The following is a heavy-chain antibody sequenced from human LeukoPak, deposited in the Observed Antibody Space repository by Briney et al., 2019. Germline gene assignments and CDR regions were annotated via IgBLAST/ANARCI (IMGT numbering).Heavy chain of an antibody. CDR1: GFTVTSHY. J-gene: IGHJ3*02. CDR3: ARESPWQPAPDTFNI. V-gene: IGHV3-53*01. D-gene: IGHD5-12*01. CDR2: ISSGGDT. Sequence: GGSLRLSCTASGFTVTSHYMSWVRQAPGKGLEWVSVISSGGDTRYASSVKGRFTVSRDNSLNTLYLQMYSLRPEDTAIYYCARESPWQPAPDTFNIWGRGTMVTVS.